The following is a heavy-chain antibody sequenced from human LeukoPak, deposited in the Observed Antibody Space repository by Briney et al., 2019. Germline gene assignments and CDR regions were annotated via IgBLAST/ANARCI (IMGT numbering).Heavy chain of an antibody. D-gene: IGHD1-26*01. CDR3: ARDSGSYYNESY. CDR1: GFTFSSYS. CDR2: ISSSSSYI. Sequence: GGSLRLSCAASGFTFSSYSMNWVRQAPGKGLEWVSSISSSSSYIYYADSVKGRFTISRDNAKNSLYMQMNSLRAADTAVSYCARDSGSYYNESYWGQGTLVTVSS. J-gene: IGHJ4*02. V-gene: IGHV3-21*01.